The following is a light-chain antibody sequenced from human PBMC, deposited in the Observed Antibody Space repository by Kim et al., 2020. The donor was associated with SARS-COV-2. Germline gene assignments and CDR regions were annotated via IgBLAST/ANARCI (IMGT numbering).Light chain of an antibody. CDR3: MIWPRNAVL. J-gene: IGLJ2*01. V-gene: IGLV5-37*01. Sequence: LTRTLPSDINVGDHNVYWFQQKPGSPPRYLLYYFSDSDKGQGAGVPSRFSGSKDASANTGILLISGLQSEDEADYYCMIWPRNAVLFGGGTQLTVL. CDR1: SDINVGDHN. CDR2: YFSDSDK.